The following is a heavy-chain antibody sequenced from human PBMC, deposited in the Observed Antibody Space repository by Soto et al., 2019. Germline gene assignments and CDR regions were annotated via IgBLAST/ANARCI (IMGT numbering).Heavy chain of an antibody. CDR2: IHSDGSST. J-gene: IGHJ3*02. CDR3: ASGDRGAVDI. Sequence: EVQLVESGGGLVQPGESLRLSCAASGFTFSYYWMHWVRQAPGKGLVWVSRIHSDGSSTTYADSVKGRFTISRDNARNTVYLQMNSLRVGDTAVYYCASGDRGAVDIWGQGTVVTVSS. CDR1: GFTFSYYW. D-gene: IGHD3-10*01. V-gene: IGHV3-74*01.